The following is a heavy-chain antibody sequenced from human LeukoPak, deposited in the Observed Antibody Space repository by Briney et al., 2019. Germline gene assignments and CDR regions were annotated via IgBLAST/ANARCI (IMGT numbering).Heavy chain of an antibody. V-gene: IGHV3-48*02. J-gene: IGHJ6*02. CDR2: ISSSSNTI. CDR1: GFTFSSYS. CDR3: ARQWPGLYYYYSGLDV. D-gene: IGHD6-19*01. Sequence: PGGSLRLSCAASGFTFSSYSMNWVRQAPGKGLEWLSYISSSSNTIDYADSVRGRFTISRDNGKNSLYLQMNSLRDGDTAVYYCARQWPGLYYYYSGLDVWGQGTTVTVSS.